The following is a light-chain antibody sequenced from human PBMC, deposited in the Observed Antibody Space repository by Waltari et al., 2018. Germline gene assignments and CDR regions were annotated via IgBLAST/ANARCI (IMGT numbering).Light chain of an antibody. CDR1: QSIFYRSNNKNY. Sequence: DIVMTQSPDSLAVFLGERATINCKSSQSIFYRSNNKNYLAWYQQKSGQPPKLLIYGASTRDSGVPDRFSGSGSGTDFTLTISSLQAEDVAVYFCQQYYSPPLTFGGGTKVEIK. CDR3: QQYYSPPLT. V-gene: IGKV4-1*01. J-gene: IGKJ4*01. CDR2: GAS.